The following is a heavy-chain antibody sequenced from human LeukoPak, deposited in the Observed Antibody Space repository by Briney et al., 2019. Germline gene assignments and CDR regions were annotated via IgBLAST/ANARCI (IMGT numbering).Heavy chain of an antibody. CDR2: IYYSGST. CDR3: ARVVDSSGYYYGRGRKYFDY. V-gene: IGHV4-30-4*01. J-gene: IGHJ4*02. Sequence: SETLSLTCTVSGDSISSGDYYWSWIRRPPGKGLECIGFIYYSGSTYYNPSLKSRVTISVDTSKNQFSLKLSSVTAADTAIYYCARVVDSSGYYYGRGRKYFDYWGQGSLVTVSS. D-gene: IGHD3-22*01. CDR1: GDSISSGDYY.